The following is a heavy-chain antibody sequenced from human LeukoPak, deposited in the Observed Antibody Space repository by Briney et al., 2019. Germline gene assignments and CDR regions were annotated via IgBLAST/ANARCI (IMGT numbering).Heavy chain of an antibody. V-gene: IGHV1-2*02. Sequence: GASVKVSCKASGYTFTGYYMHWGRQAPGQGLEWMGWINPNSGGTNYAQKFQGRVTMTRDTSISTAYMELSRLRSDDTAVYYCARVLLWFGTVSPYGMDVWGQGTTVTVSS. CDR1: GYTFTGYY. J-gene: IGHJ6*02. CDR2: INPNSGGT. D-gene: IGHD3-10*01. CDR3: ARVLLWFGTVSPYGMDV.